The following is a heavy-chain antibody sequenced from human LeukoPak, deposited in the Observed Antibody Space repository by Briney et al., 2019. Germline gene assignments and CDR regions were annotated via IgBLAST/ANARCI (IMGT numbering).Heavy chain of an antibody. V-gene: IGHV3-30*04. Sequence: PGGSLRLSCAASGFTFSSYAMHWVRQAPGKGLEWVAVISYDGSNKYYADSVKGRFTISRDNSKNTLYLQMNSLRAEDTAVYYCARALIVVFITAWMVYWGQGTLVTVSS. D-gene: IGHD3-22*01. CDR1: GFTFSSYA. J-gene: IGHJ4*02. CDR3: ARALIVVFITAWMVY. CDR2: ISYDGSNK.